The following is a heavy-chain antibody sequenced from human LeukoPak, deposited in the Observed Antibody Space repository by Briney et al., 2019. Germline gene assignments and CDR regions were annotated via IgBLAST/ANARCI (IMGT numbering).Heavy chain of an antibody. CDR3: ARLGSPGLRYFDWSPYYIDV. D-gene: IGHD3-9*01. V-gene: IGHV4-59*12. CDR1: GGSISSYY. CDR2: IYYSGST. J-gene: IGHJ6*03. Sequence: SETLSLTCTVSGGSISSYYWSWLRQPPGKGLEWIGYIYYSGSTNYNPSLKSRVTISVDTSKNQFSLKLSSVTAADTAVYYCARLGSPGLRYFDWSPYYIDVWGKGTTVTISS.